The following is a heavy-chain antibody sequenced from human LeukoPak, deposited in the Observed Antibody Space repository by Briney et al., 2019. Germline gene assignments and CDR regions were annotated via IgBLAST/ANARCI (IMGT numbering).Heavy chain of an antibody. CDR2: IYSGGST. Sequence: QAGGSLRLSCAASGFTVSSNYMSWVRQAPGKGLEWVSVIYSGGSTYYADSVKGRFTISRDNSKNTLYLQMNSLRAEDTAVYYCARSTVTTSYFQHWGQGTLVTVSS. D-gene: IGHD4-17*01. CDR1: GFTVSSNY. CDR3: ARSTVTTSYFQH. V-gene: IGHV3-66*01. J-gene: IGHJ1*01.